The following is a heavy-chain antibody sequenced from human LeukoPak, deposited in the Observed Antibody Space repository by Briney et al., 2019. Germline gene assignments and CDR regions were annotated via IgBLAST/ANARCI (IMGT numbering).Heavy chain of an antibody. D-gene: IGHD3-22*01. CDR2: INHSGST. Sequence: SETLSLTCAVYGGSFSGYYWSWIRQPPGKGLEWIGEINHSGSTNYNPSLKSRVTISVDTSKNQFSLKLSSVTAADTAVYYCARGSADSRRMYWFDPWGQGTLVTVSS. CDR3: ARGSADSRRMYWFDP. J-gene: IGHJ5*02. CDR1: GGSFSGYY. V-gene: IGHV4-34*01.